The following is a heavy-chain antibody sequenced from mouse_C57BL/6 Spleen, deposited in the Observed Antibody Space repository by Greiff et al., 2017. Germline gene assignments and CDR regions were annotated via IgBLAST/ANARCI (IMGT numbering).Heavy chain of an antibody. Sequence: VQLQQSGPELVKPGASVKISCKASGYTFTDYYMNWVKQSHGKSLEWIGDINPNNGGTSYNQKFKGKATLTVDKSSSTAYMELRSLTSEDYAVYYCARRGFTTVVPYWYFDVWGTGTTVTVSS. CDR1: GYTFTDYY. V-gene: IGHV1-26*01. CDR2: INPNNGGT. J-gene: IGHJ1*03. CDR3: ARRGFTTVVPYWYFDV. D-gene: IGHD1-1*01.